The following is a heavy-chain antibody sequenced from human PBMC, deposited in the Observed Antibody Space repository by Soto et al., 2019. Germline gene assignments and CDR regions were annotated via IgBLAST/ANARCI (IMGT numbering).Heavy chain of an antibody. CDR1: GFTFSSYT. CDR2: ITGSSDIV. J-gene: IGHJ4*02. CDR3: ASSKGPLDH. V-gene: IGHV3-48*01. D-gene: IGHD3-3*02. Sequence: GGSLRLSCVASGFTFSSYTMNWVRQAPGKGLEWVAYITGSSDIVYYADSVKGRFTISRDNAKNSLYLQMSSLRADDTSVYYCASSKGPLDHWGQGTLVTVS.